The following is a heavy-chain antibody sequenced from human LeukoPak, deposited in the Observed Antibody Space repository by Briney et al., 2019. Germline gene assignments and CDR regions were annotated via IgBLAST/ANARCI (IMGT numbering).Heavy chain of an antibody. CDR3: ARVLRLQYYFDY. CDR1: GYTFTGYY. J-gene: IGHJ4*02. CDR2: INPNSGGT. V-gene: IGHV1-2*02. Sequence: GASVKVSCKASGYTFTGYYMHWVRQAPGQGLEWMGWINPNSGGTNYAQEFQGRVTMTRDTSISTAYMELSRLRSDDTAVYYCARVLRLQYYFDYWGQGTLVTVSS. D-gene: IGHD4-11*01.